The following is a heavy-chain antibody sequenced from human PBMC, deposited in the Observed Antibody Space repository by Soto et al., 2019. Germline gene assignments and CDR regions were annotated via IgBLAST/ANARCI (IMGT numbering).Heavy chain of an antibody. J-gene: IGHJ4*02. CDR1: GFIFSDHY. CDR2: VRDKANGYTT. D-gene: IGHD1-26*01. V-gene: IGHV3-72*01. Sequence: EVQLVESGGGLVEPGGSLRLSCAASGFIFSDHYMDWVRQAPGKGLEWIGRVRDKANGYTTEYAASVRGRFTVSRDDSKNSMNLKMIRLQIEDTAMYYCVRNLASGGTYYIDYWGQGTLVTVSS. CDR3: VRNLASGGTYYIDY.